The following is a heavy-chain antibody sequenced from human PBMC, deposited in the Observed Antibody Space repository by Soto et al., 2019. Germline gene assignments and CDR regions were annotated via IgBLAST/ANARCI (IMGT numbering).Heavy chain of an antibody. CDR1: GFTFSSYA. V-gene: IGHV3-23*01. CDR2: ISGSGTST. J-gene: IGHJ5*02. D-gene: IGHD2-2*01. Sequence: GGSLRLSCAASGFTFSSYAMSWVRQTPWKGLEWVSAISGSGTSTYYADSVKGRFTISRDNSKNTLYLQMNSLRAEDTAVYYCAKQRSGSTSNWFDPWGQGTLVTVSS. CDR3: AKQRSGSTSNWFDP.